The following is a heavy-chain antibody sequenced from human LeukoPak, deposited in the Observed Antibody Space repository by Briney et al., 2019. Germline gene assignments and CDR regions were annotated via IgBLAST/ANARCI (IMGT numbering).Heavy chain of an antibody. V-gene: IGHV4-34*01. CDR3: ARHYGP. CDR2: INHSGST. Sequence: SETLSLTCAVYGGSFSGYYWSWIRQPPGKGLEWIGEINHSGSTYYNPSLKSRVTISVDTSKNQFSLKLSSVTAADTAVYYCARHYGPWGQGTLVTVSS. J-gene: IGHJ5*02. CDR1: GGSFSGYY. D-gene: IGHD3-16*01.